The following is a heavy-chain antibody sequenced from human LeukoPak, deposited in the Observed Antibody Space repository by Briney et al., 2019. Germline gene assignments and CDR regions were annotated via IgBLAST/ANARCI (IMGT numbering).Heavy chain of an antibody. Sequence: GGSLRLSCAASGFTFSSYGMHWVRQAPGKGLEWVAFIRYDGSNKYYADSVKGRFTISSDNSKNTLYLQMNSLRAEDTAVYYCAKWGGYSSGWYSFRGAFDIWGQGTMVTVSS. CDR2: IRYDGSNK. V-gene: IGHV3-30*02. D-gene: IGHD6-19*01. CDR1: GFTFSSYG. J-gene: IGHJ3*02. CDR3: AKWGGYSSGWYSFRGAFDI.